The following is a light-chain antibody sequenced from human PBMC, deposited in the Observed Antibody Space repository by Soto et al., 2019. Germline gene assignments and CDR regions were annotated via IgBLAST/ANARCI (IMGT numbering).Light chain of an antibody. V-gene: IGKV3-15*01. CDR3: QQHDSWPRT. CDR1: QSVGNN. J-gene: IGKJ1*01. CDR2: GAS. Sequence: EIVMTQSPATLSVSPGERVTLSCRASQSVGNNLAWYQQKPGQAPRLLIHGASTRHSGIPGRFSGSGSGTEFTLTISSLQSEDFAVYYCQQHDSWPRTFGQGTKWIS.